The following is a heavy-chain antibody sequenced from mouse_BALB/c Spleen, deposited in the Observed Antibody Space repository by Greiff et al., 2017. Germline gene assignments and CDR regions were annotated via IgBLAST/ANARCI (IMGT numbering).Heavy chain of an antibody. Sequence: QVQLQQSGAELVRPGTSVKVSCKASGYAFTNYLIEWVKQRPGQGLEWIGVINPGSGGTNYNEKFKGKATLTADKSSSTAYMQLSSLTSDDSAVYFCARGILDGYYAMDYWGQGTSVTVSS. J-gene: IGHJ4*01. D-gene: IGHD5-2*01. CDR1: GYAFTNYL. CDR3: ARGILDGYYAMDY. V-gene: IGHV1-54*01. CDR2: INPGSGGT.